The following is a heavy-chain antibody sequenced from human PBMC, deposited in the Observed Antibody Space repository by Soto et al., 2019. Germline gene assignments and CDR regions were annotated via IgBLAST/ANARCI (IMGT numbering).Heavy chain of an antibody. CDR1: GFMFTSYS. CDR3: ARREYDYWSNYYYFDY. J-gene: IGHJ4*02. V-gene: IGHV3-7*03. Sequence: GGSRRLSWAASGFMFTSYSMSWVRQAPGKGLEWVSNIDQHGSEKKYVDSVKGRFTTSRDNAKNSVSLQMNSLRAEDTAVYYCARREYDYWSNYYYFDYFGQGTLVTVSS. CDR2: IDQHGSEK. D-gene: IGHD3-3*01.